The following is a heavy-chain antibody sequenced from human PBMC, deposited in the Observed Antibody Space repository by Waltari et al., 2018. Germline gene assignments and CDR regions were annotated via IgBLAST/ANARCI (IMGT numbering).Heavy chain of an antibody. V-gene: IGHV3-30-3*01. CDR1: GFTFSSYA. D-gene: IGHD6-25*01. CDR2: MTSDGTRK. Sequence: QVPLVESGGGVVQPGRSLRLSCVTSGFTFSSYAMHRVRQAPGKERGWVAVMTSDGTRKDCADAVKGRFTISRDDSTNTMYLQMDNLRAEDTAVYYCARDRRDGGRYYVDHWGQGTLITVSS. CDR3: ARDRRDGGRYYVDH. J-gene: IGHJ4*02.